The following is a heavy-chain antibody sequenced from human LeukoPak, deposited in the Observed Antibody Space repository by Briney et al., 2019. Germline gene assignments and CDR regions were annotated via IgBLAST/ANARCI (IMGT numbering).Heavy chain of an antibody. CDR2: IYYSGST. J-gene: IGHJ4*02. V-gene: IGHV4-59*01. D-gene: IGHD3-9*01. CDR3: ARAARTPLLRYFDGYYFDY. CDR1: GGSISSYY. Sequence: SETLSLTCTVSGGSISSYYWSWIRQPPGKGLEWIGYIYYSGSTNYNPSLKSRVTISVDTSKNQFSLKLGSVTAADTAVYYCARAARTPLLRYFDGYYFDYWGQGTLVTVSS.